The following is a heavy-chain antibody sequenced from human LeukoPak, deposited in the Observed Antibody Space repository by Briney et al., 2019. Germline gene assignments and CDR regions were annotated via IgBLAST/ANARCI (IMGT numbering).Heavy chain of an antibody. CDR1: GFTFSSYG. J-gene: IGHJ3*02. CDR3: AKDHYYYDSSGYSDI. Sequence: PGGSLRLSCAASGFTFSSYGMSWVRQAPGKGLEWVSAISGSGGSTYYADSVKGRFTISRDNSKNTLYLQMNSLRAEDTAVYYCAKDHYYYDSSGYSDIWGQGTMVTVSS. CDR2: ISGSGGST. V-gene: IGHV3-23*01. D-gene: IGHD3-22*01.